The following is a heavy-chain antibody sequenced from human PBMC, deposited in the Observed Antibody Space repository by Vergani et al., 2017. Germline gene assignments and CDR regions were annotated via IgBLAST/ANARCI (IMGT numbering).Heavy chain of an antibody. V-gene: IGHV3-23*01. CDR1: GFTFSSYA. D-gene: IGHD2-2*01. CDR3: AKGVYCSSTSCYEGRGYYYGMGV. CDR2: ISGSGGNT. J-gene: IGHJ6*02. Sequence: EVQLLEPGGGLVQPGVSLRLSCAASGFTFSSYAMSWVRQVPGKGLEWVSGISGSGGNTYYANSVKGRFTISRDNSKNTLYLQMNSLRADDTAVYYCAKGVYCSSTSCYEGRGYYYGMGVWGQGP.